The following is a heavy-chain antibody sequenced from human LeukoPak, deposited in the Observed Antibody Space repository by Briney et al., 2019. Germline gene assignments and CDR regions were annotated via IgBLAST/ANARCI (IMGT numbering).Heavy chain of an antibody. CDR2: ISFDGSDA. CDR3: AREPGGYYDSSGFLDY. CDR1: GFPFSSYW. V-gene: IGHV3-74*01. J-gene: IGHJ4*02. D-gene: IGHD3-22*01. Sequence: GGSLRLSCAASGFPFSSYWVHWVRQAPGKGLVWVSCISFDGSDATYADSVKGRFTISRDSSKNTLYLQMNSLRAEDTAEYFCAREPGGYYDSSGFLDYWGQGTVVTVSS.